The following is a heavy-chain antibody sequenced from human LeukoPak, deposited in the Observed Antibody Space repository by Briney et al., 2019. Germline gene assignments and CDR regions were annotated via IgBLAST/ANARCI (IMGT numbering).Heavy chain of an antibody. D-gene: IGHD1-26*01. V-gene: IGHV3-NL1*01. J-gene: IGHJ4*02. Sequence: PGGSLRLSCAASGFTFSSYGMHWVRQAPGKGLEWVSVIYSGGSTYYADSVKGRFTISRDNSKNTLYLQMNSLRAADTAVYYCARSGSYYCWDYWGQGTLVTVSS. CDR3: ARSGSYYCWDY. CDR2: IYSGGST. CDR1: GFTFSSYG.